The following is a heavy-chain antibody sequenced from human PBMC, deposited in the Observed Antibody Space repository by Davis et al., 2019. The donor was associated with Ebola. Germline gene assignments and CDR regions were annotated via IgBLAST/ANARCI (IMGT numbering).Heavy chain of an antibody. CDR2: IFPGDSDT. V-gene: IGHV5-51*01. J-gene: IGHJ3*02. CDR3: GRQTRVDVGYSRKRGVGLDI. Sequence: GESLKISCKGSGYKFTNYWIVWVRQMPGKGLEWMGVIFPGDSDTRYSPSFQGQVSISADKSIRTAYLQWSSLRASDTATYYCGRQTRVDVGYSRKRGVGLDIWGQGTMVSVSS. CDR1: GYKFTNYW. D-gene: IGHD6-13*01.